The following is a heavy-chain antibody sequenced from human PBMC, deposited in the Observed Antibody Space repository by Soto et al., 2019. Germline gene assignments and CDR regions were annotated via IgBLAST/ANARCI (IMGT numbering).Heavy chain of an antibody. CDR3: ARYFDYGDYARWFDP. CDR1: GFTVSSNY. D-gene: IGHD4-17*01. V-gene: IGHV3-66*01. CDR2: IYSGGST. J-gene: IGHJ5*02. Sequence: ESGGGLVQPGGSLRLSCAASGFTVSSNYMSWVRQAPGKGLEWVSVIYSGGSTYYADSVKGRFTISRDNSKNTLYLQMNSLRAEDTAAYYCARYFDYGDYARWFDPWGQGTLVTVSS.